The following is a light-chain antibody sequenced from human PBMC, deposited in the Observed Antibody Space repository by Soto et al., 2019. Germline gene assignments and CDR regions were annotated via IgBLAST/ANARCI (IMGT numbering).Light chain of an antibody. CDR1: QSIGNW. V-gene: IGKV1-5*03. Sequence: IRMTQSPSTQSASIGDRVTITCRASQSIGNWLAWYQQKPGRPPKFLMYEASSLESGVPSRFSGSGSGTEFTLTISSLQPDDIATYYCQQYNTYSRTFGQGTKVDIK. CDR3: QQYNTYSRT. CDR2: EAS. J-gene: IGKJ1*01.